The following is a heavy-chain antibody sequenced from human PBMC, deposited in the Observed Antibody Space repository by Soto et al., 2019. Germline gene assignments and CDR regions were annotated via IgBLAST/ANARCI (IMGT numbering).Heavy chain of an antibody. J-gene: IGHJ6*01. CDR2: IVVGSGNT. V-gene: IGHV1-58*01. CDR3: AAETGFYYYYGMDV. Sequence: GASVKVSCKASGFTFTSSAVQWVRQARGQRLEWIGWIVVGSGNTNYAQKFQERVTITRDMSTSTAYMELSSLRSEDTAVYYCAAETGFYYYYGMDVWGQGTTVTVSS. D-gene: IGHD1-1*01. CDR1: GFTFTSSA.